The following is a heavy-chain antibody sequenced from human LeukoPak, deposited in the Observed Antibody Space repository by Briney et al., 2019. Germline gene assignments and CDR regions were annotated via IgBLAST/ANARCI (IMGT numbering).Heavy chain of an antibody. CDR2: ISRSGDYI. Sequence: GGSLRLSCAASGFTFSSYTMTWVRQAPGKGLEWVSSISRSGDYIFYAASVRGRFTISRDNAKNSLYLQMTSLRAEDTAVYYCAKDRLVGGSDRHPLDYRGQGTLVTVSS. CDR3: AKDRLVGGSDRHPLDY. CDR1: GFTFSSYT. J-gene: IGHJ4*02. D-gene: IGHD1-26*01. V-gene: IGHV3-21*01.